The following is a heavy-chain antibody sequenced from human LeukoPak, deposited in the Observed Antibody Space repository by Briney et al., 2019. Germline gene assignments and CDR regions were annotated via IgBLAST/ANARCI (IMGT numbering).Heavy chain of an antibody. CDR1: GGSVSRYY. CDR2: IYMTGST. CDR3: ARDESYGSGSYFDY. Sequence: SETLSLTCAVSGGSVSRYYWSWIRQSSGKGLEWIGRIYMTGSTNYNPSLKSRVTMSIDTSKNQFSLRLSSVTAADTAVYYCARDESYGSGSYFDYWGQGTLVTVSS. V-gene: IGHV4-4*07. J-gene: IGHJ4*02. D-gene: IGHD3-10*01.